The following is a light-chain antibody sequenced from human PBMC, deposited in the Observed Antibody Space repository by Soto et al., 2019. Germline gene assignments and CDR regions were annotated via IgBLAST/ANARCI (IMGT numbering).Light chain of an antibody. V-gene: IGKV3-15*01. CDR2: GAS. Sequence: EIVMTQSPATLSVSPGERATLSCRASQSVSSNLAWYQQKPGQAPRLLIYGASTRATGIPARFSGSGSGTEVTLTISSLQSADFAVYYCQQYNKWPPYTFGQGTKLEIK. CDR1: QSVSSN. J-gene: IGKJ2*01. CDR3: QQYNKWPPYT.